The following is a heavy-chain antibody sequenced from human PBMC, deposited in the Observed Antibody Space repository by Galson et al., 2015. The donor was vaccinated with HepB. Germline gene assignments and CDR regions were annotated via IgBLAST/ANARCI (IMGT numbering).Heavy chain of an antibody. CDR3: VKDLGHGSSWFSAMELWFDP. J-gene: IGHJ5*02. V-gene: IGHV3-74*01. Sequence: SLRLSCAGSGFTFSDYWMHWVRQGPGKGLVWVSRIKTDGSTTSYADSVKGRFTISRDNAKNTLYLQMSSLRAEDTAVYYCVKDLGHGSSWFSAMELWFDPWGQGTLVTVSS. CDR2: IKTDGSTT. D-gene: IGHD6-13*01. CDR1: GFTFSDYW.